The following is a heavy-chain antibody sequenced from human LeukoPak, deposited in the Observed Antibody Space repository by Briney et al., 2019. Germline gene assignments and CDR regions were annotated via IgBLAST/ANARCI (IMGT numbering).Heavy chain of an antibody. D-gene: IGHD3-22*01. Sequence: GGSLRLSCAASGFTFSAYGMHWVRQAPGKGLEWVAVMSNDGSKKYYGDSVKGRFTISRDDSKNTLYLQMNSLRTEDTAMYYCAKDPYSSFMEYFQHWGQAPWSPSPQ. J-gene: IGHJ1*01. CDR1: GFTFSAYG. CDR2: MSNDGSKK. CDR3: AKDPYSSFMEYFQH. V-gene: IGHV3-30*18.